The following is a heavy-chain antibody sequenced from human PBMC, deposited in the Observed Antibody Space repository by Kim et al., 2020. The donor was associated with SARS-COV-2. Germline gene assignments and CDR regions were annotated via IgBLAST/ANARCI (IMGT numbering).Heavy chain of an antibody. V-gene: IGHV3-11*05. J-gene: IGHJ4*02. Sequence: GRLTISRDNAENSLYLQLNSLRAEDTAVYYCARDKLTTFGTVINWTPLFDYWGQGTLVTVSS. D-gene: IGHD3-3*01. CDR3: ARDKLTTFGTVINWTPLFDY.